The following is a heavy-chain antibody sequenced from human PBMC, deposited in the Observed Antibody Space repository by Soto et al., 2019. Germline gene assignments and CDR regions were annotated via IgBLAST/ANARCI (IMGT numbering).Heavy chain of an antibody. CDR2: ISWNSGSI. CDR1: GFTFFDYA. V-gene: IGHV3-9*01. CDR3: AKDMVDV. J-gene: IGHJ6*02. Sequence: PGGSLRLSCAASGFTFFDYAMHWFRQAPGEGLEWVSGISWNSGSIGYADSVKGRFTISRDNAKNSLYLQMNSLRAEDTALYYCAKDMVDVWGQGTTVNVS.